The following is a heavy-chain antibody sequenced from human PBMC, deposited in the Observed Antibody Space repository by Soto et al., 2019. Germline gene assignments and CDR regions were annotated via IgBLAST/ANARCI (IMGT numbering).Heavy chain of an antibody. D-gene: IGHD6-19*01. Sequence: QVQLVESGGGVVQPGRSLRLSCAASGFTFSSYGMHWVRQAPGKGLEWVAVIWYDGSNKYYADSVKGRFTISRDNSKNTLYLQMNSLRAEDTAVYYCAGNAVHSSGWYQQYGMDVWGQGTTVTVSS. J-gene: IGHJ6*02. V-gene: IGHV3-33*01. CDR2: IWYDGSNK. CDR1: GFTFSSYG. CDR3: AGNAVHSSGWYQQYGMDV.